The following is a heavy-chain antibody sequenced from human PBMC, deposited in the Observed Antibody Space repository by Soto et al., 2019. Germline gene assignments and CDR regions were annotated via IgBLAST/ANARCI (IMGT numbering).Heavy chain of an antibody. V-gene: IGHV2-5*01. J-gene: IGHJ5*02. D-gene: IGHD1-1*01. CDR3: GHRTERGEVNNVTRWGDP. CDR2: IYYNGDK. CDR1: GFSLSSGGVG. Sequence: QITLKESGPTLVKPTQTLTLTCSFSGFSLSSGGVGVAWIRQPPGKALEWLAIIYYNGDKRYRPSVKNRLTITKDTSRNQVFLTMTNRDPLDTATYYCGHRTERGEVNNVTRWGDPWCQGNLVTVSS.